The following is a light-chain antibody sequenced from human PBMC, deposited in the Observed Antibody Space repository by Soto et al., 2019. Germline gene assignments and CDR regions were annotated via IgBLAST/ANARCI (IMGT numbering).Light chain of an antibody. V-gene: IGLV1-44*01. CDR1: SSNIGSNS. J-gene: IGLJ1*01. Sequence: QSVLTQPPSASGTPGQRVIISCSGGSSNIGSNSVSWYQLLPGTAPKLLIYTNNQRPSRVPDRFSGSKSGNSASLAINGLQSQDEADYYCAAWDDSLNGYVFGTGTKVTVL. CDR3: AAWDDSLNGYV. CDR2: TNN.